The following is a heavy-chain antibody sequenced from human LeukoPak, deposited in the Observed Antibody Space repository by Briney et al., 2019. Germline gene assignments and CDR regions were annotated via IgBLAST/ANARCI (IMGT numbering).Heavy chain of an antibody. CDR2: IYDSGST. V-gene: IGHV4-59*01. CDR1: GGSISSYY. J-gene: IGHJ6*03. CDR3: ARDRGSYYNYCYYFMGV. Sequence: SETLSLTSPVYGGSISSYYWSWIRQPPGTGLEWIGHIYDSGSTNYHPSLKRRVTISVDTSKNQFSLKLSSATAADTAVYYCARDRGSYYNYCYYFMGVWGKGTTVTVSS. D-gene: IGHD1-26*01.